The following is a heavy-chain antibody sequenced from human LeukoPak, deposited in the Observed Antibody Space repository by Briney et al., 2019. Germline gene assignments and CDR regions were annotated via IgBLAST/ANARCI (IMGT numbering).Heavy chain of an antibody. D-gene: IGHD6-13*01. CDR1: GGTFSSYA. V-gene: IGHV1-69*04. CDR2: IIPILGIA. CDR3: ARDRTRYSSSWHLFDY. Sequence: ASVKVSCKASGGTFSSYAISWVRQAPGQGLEWMGRIIPILGIANYAQKFQGRVTITADKSTSTAYMELRSLRSDDTAVYYCARDRTRYSSSWHLFDYWGQGTLVTVSS. J-gene: IGHJ4*02.